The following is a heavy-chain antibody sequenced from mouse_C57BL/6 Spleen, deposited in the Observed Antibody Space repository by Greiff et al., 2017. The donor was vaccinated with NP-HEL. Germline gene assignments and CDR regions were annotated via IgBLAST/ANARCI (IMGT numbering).Heavy chain of an antibody. CDR2: IDPSDSET. Sequence: VQLQQPGAELVRPGSSVKLSCKASGYTFTSYWMHWVKQRPIQGLEWIGNIDPSDSETHYNQKFKDKATLTVDKSSSTAYMQLSSLTSEDSAVYYCARNYGSSYLWYFDVWGTGTTVTVSS. V-gene: IGHV1-52*01. D-gene: IGHD1-1*01. CDR3: ARNYGSSYLWYFDV. J-gene: IGHJ1*03. CDR1: GYTFTSYW.